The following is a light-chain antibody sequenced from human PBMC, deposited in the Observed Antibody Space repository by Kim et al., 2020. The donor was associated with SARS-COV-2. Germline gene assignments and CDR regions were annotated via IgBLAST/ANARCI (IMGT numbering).Light chain of an antibody. J-gene: IGKJ4*01. Sequence: DIQMSQSPSSLSASIGDRVTVTCRASQDIGNFLAWFQQRPGQAPKSLIYGASTLQSGVPSRFSGGGSGTEFTLTISRLQPEDFATYYCQQYDTFPLTFCGGTKVDIK. CDR2: GAS. CDR3: QQYDTFPLT. CDR1: QDIGNF. V-gene: IGKV1-16*01.